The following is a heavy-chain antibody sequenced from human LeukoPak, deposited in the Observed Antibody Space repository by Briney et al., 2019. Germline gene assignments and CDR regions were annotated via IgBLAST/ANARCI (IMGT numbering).Heavy chain of an antibody. CDR3: ARVLHKRNYDSTTYYGY. V-gene: IGHV3-48*01. CDR1: GFTFSSYS. Sequence: GGSLRLSCAASGFTFSSYSMNWVRQAPGKGLEWVSYISSSSTIYYADSVKGRFTISRDNAKNSLYLQMNSLRAEDTAVYYCARVLHKRNYDSTTYYGYWGQGTLVTVSS. J-gene: IGHJ4*02. D-gene: IGHD3-22*01. CDR2: ISSSSTI.